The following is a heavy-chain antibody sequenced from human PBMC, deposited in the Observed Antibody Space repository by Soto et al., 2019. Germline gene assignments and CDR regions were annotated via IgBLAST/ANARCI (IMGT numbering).Heavy chain of an antibody. Sequence: EEQLLESGGGLAQPGGSLRLSCAASGFTFRGYAMSWVRQAPGKGPEWVSGISGSGDSTYHAKSVKGRFIISRDNSKNPLYLEINRLTAQGPARYYWAETYGASHSPVGMWGPGNLVAVSS. D-gene: IGHD2-21*01. CDR3: AETYGASHSPVGM. CDR2: ISGSGDST. J-gene: IGHJ1*01. CDR1: GFTFRGYA. V-gene: IGHV3-23*01.